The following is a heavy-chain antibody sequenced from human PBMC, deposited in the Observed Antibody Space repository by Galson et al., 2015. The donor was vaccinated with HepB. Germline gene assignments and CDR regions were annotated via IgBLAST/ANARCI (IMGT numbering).Heavy chain of an antibody. Sequence: SVKVSCKASGYTFTSYGISWVRQAPGQGLEWMGWISAYNGNTNYAQKLQGRVTMTTDTSTSTAYMELRSLRSDDTAVYYCARGDPSYYDSSDGNAFDIWGQGTMVTVSS. CDR2: ISAYNGNT. D-gene: IGHD3-22*01. CDR3: ARGDPSYYDSSDGNAFDI. V-gene: IGHV1-18*01. J-gene: IGHJ3*02. CDR1: GYTFTSYG.